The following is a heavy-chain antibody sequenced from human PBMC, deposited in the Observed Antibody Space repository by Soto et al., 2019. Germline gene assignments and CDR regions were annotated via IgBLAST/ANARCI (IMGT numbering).Heavy chain of an antibody. D-gene: IGHD6-13*01. Sequence: SETLSLTCAVYGGSFSGYYWSWIRQPPGKGLEWIGEINHSGSTNYNPSLKSRVTISVDTSKNQFSLKLSSVTAADTAVYYCVRRIAATGWYVDHWGQAILVTVSS. CDR1: GGSFSGYY. CDR3: VRRIAATGWYVDH. V-gene: IGHV4-34*01. J-gene: IGHJ4*02. CDR2: INHSGST.